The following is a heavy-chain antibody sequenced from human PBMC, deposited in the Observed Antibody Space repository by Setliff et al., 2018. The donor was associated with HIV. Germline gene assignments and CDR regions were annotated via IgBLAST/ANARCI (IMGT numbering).Heavy chain of an antibody. J-gene: IGHJ4*01. V-gene: IGHV4-34*01. CDR3: ARGRDYTGSWFRPFYLDF. CDR1: GGSLSAYH. Sequence: ASETLSLTCAVYGGSLSAYHWSWIRQTPGKGLEWLGEINHSGSTAYNLALESRVSMSIDTSKNQFSLKPTSVTAADTAIYYCARGRDYTGSWFRPFYLDFWGHGNLVTVSS. D-gene: IGHD3-3*01. CDR2: INHSGST.